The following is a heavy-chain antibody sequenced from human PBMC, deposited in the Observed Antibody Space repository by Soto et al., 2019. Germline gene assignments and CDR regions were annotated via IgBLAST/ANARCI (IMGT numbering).Heavy chain of an antibody. V-gene: IGHV4-4*02. CDR2: IYHSGST. D-gene: IGHD3-3*01. CDR1: GGSISSSNW. J-gene: IGHJ5*02. Sequence: SETLSLTCAVSGGSISSSNWWSWVRQPPGKGLEWIGEIYHSGSTNYNPSLKSRVTISVDKSKNQFSLKLSSVTAADTAVYYCARLARVDDFWSGYYAYNWFDPWGQGTLVTVSS. CDR3: ARLARVDDFWSGYYAYNWFDP.